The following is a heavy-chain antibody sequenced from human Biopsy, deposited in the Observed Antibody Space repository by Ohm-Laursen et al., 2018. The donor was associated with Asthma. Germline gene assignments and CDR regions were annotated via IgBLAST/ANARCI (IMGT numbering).Heavy chain of an antibody. CDR2: ISFDGTNK. D-gene: IGHD2-15*01. CDR3: ARVDGVVEPATRMGGMDV. Sequence: SLRLSCSASGFSFSSYGMHWVRQTPGKGLEWVAVISFDGTNKYYADSVKGRFTISRDNPKNTLDLQMNSLSAEDSAVYYCARVDGVVEPATRMGGMDVWGQGTTVTVSS. J-gene: IGHJ6*02. V-gene: IGHV3-30*03. CDR1: GFSFSSYG.